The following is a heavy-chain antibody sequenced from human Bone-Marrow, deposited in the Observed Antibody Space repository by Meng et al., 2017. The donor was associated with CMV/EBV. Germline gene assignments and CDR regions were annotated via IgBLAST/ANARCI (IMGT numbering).Heavy chain of an antibody. Sequence: SVKVSCKASGYTFTGYYMHWVRQAPGQGLEWMGGIIPILGIANYAQKFQGRVTITADKSTSTAYMELSSLRSEDTAVYYCARPIVVVPAAIPHWFDPWGQGTLVTVSS. D-gene: IGHD2-2*01. J-gene: IGHJ5*02. CDR1: GYTFTGYY. CDR3: ARPIVVVPAAIPHWFDP. CDR2: IIPILGIA. V-gene: IGHV1-69*10.